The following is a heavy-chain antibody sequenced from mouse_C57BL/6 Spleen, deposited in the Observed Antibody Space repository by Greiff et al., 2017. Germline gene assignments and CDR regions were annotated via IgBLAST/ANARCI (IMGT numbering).Heavy chain of an antibody. CDR1: GFTFSSYA. CDR3: TRSGDYEYFDY. D-gene: IGHD2-4*01. Sequence: EVKLMESGEGLVKPGGSLKLSCAASGFTFSSYAMSWVRQTPEKRLEWVAYISSGGDYIYYADTVKGRFTISRDNARNTLYLQMSSLKSEDTAMYYCTRSGDYEYFDYWGQGTTLTVSS. CDR2: ISSGGDYI. J-gene: IGHJ2*01. V-gene: IGHV5-9-1*02.